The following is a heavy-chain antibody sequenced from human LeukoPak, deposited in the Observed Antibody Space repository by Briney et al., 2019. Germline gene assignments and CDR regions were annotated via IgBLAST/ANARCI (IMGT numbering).Heavy chain of an antibody. CDR3: ARIAVAGTKTYYFDY. CDR1: GYTFTSYG. V-gene: IGHV1-18*04. Sequence: ASVKVSCKPSGYTFTSYGISWVRQAPGQGLEWMGWISAYNGNTNYAQKLHGRVTMTTDTSTSTAYMELRSLRSDDTAVYYCARIAVAGTKTYYFDYWGQGTLVTVSS. CDR2: ISAYNGNT. D-gene: IGHD6-19*01. J-gene: IGHJ4*02.